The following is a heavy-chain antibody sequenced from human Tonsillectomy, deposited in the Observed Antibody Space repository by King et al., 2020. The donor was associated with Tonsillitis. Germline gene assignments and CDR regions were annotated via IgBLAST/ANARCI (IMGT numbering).Heavy chain of an antibody. CDR3: ARELSGSFDY. CDR2: ILYDGSNK. V-gene: IGHV3-33*08. CDR1: GFTFSSYG. J-gene: IGHJ4*02. D-gene: IGHD1-26*01. Sequence: VQLVESGGGVVQPGRSLRLSCAASGFTFSSYGMHWVRQAPGKGLEWVAVILYDGSNKYYADSVKGRFTISRDNSKNTLYLKMNSLRAEDTAVYYCARELSGSFDYWGQGTLVTVSS.